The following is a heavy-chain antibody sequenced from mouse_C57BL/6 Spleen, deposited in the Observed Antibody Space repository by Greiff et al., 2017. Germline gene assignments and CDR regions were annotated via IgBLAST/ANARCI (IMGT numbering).Heavy chain of an antibody. CDR3: ARDGYDEFDY. V-gene: IGHV5-17*01. CDR2: ISSGSSTI. J-gene: IGHJ2*01. CDR1: GFTFSDYG. D-gene: IGHD2-2*01. Sequence: EVQLQQSGGGSVKPGGSLKLSCAASGFTFSDYGMHWVRQAPEKGLEWVAYISSGSSTIYYADTVQGRFTISRDNAKNTLFLQMTSLRSEDTAMYYCARDGYDEFDYWGQGTTLTVSS.